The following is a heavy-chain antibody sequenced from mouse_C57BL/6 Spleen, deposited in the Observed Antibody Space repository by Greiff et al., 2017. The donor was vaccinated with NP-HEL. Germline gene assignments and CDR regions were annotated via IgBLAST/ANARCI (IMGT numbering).Heavy chain of an antibody. CDR3: ASNSLAY. D-gene: IGHD1-3*01. J-gene: IGHJ3*01. CDR2: IDPEDGET. Sequence: VQLQQSGAELVKPGASVKLSCTASGFNIKDYYMHWVKQRTEQGLEWIGRIDPEDGETTYAPKFQGKATITADKSSNTAYLQLSSLTSADTAVYYCASNSLAYWGQGTLVTVSA. V-gene: IGHV14-2*01. CDR1: GFNIKDYY.